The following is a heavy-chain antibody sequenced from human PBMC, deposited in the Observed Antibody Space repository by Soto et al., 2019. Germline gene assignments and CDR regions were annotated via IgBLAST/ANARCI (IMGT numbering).Heavy chain of an antibody. CDR2: IYYGAST. V-gene: IGHV4-39*01. J-gene: IGHJ4*02. CDR3: ARYGDYVRYYFDY. Sequence: PSETLSLTCTVSGGSISNNSYYWGWIRQPPGKGLEWIGSIYYGASTYYNPSLKSRVTISVDTSKNQFSLKLSSVAAADTAVYFCARYGDYVRYYFDYWGRGTLVTVS. CDR1: GGSISNNSYY. D-gene: IGHD4-17*01.